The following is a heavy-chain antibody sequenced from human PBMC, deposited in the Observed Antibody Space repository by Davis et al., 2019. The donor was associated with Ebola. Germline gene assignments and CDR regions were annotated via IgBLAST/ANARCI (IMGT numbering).Heavy chain of an antibody. D-gene: IGHD6-19*01. CDR2: IKHDGSEA. CDR3: ARAGWYFAY. V-gene: IGHV3-7*01. Sequence: PGGSLRLSCAASGFNFSYDCMTWVRQAPGKGLEWVANIKHDGSEAYYVDSVKGRFHISRDNAKNSLYLQMNSLRVEDTAVYYCARAGWYFAYWGRGTLVTVSS. J-gene: IGHJ4*02. CDR1: GFNFSYDC.